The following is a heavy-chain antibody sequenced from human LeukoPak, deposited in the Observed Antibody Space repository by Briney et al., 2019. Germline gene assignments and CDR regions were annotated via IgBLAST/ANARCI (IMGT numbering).Heavy chain of an antibody. V-gene: IGHV1-3*01. CDR1: GYTFTSYA. CDR3: ARDYDFWSGKKGDLFDY. D-gene: IGHD3-3*01. J-gene: IGHJ4*02. Sequence: ASVKVSCKASGYTFTSYAMHWVRQAPGQRLEWMGWINAGNGNTKYSQKFQGRVTITRDTFASTAYMELSSLRSEDTAVYYCARDYDFWSGKKGDLFDYWGQGTLVTVSS. CDR2: INAGNGNT.